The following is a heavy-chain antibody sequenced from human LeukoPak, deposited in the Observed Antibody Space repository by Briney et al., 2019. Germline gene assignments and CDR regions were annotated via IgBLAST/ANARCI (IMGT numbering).Heavy chain of an antibody. CDR3: ARDAIPYSYGSNWFDP. J-gene: IGHJ5*02. CDR1: GGSFSGYY. D-gene: IGHD5-18*01. V-gene: IGHV4-34*01. CDR2: INHSRNT. Sequence: PSETLSLTCAVYGGSFSGYYWSWIRQPPGKGLEWIGEINHSRNTNYNPSLKSRVTISVDTSKNQFSLKVSSVTAADTAVYYCARDAIPYSYGSNWFDPWGQGTLVTVSS.